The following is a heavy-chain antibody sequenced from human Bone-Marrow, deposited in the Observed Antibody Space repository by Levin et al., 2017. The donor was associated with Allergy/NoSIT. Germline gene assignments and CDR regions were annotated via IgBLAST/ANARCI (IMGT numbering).Heavy chain of an antibody. CDR2: INSDGSNT. D-gene: IGHD2-15*01. CDR3: ARGGCSATSCLDN. Sequence: GESLKISCAASGFTFSRFWMHWVRQVPGKGLVWVAHINSDGSNTNYADSVKGRFTISRDNAKNTLYLQMNSLTAEDTSLYFCARGGCSATSCLDNWGQGTLVTVSS. J-gene: IGHJ4*02. CDR1: GFTFSRFW. V-gene: IGHV3-74*01.